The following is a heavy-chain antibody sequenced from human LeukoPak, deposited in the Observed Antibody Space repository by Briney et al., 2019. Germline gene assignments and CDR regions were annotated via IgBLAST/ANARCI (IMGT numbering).Heavy chain of an antibody. CDR2: ISGSGGST. J-gene: IGHJ4*02. CDR3: AKDFHSSGWFRYYFDY. D-gene: IGHD6-19*01. V-gene: IGHV3-23*01. CDR1: GFTFSSDA. Sequence: PGGSLRLSCAASGFTFSSDAMSWVRQAPAKGLERVSAISGSGGSTYYADSVKGRFTISRDNSKNTLYLQMSSLRAEDTAVYYCAKDFHSSGWFRYYFDYWGQGTLVTVSS.